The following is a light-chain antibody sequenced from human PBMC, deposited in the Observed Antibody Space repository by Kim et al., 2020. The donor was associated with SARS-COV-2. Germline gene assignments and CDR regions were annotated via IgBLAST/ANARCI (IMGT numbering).Light chain of an antibody. CDR1: QSVTSTY. CDR2: GTS. Sequence: SPGERATRSCRASQSVTSTYLAWYQQKPGQAPRLLIYGTSSRATGIPDRFSGSGSGTDFTLTISRLEPEDFAVYYCQHCGSSSWTFGQGTKVDIK. V-gene: IGKV3-20*01. CDR3: QHCGSSSWT. J-gene: IGKJ1*01.